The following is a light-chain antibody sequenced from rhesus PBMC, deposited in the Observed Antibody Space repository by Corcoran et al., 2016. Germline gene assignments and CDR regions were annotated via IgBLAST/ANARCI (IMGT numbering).Light chain of an antibody. V-gene: IGKV1-74*01. CDR3: QHGYGTPWT. Sequence: DIQMTQSPSSLSASVGDRVTITCRASENVNNYLNWYQQKLGKAPKLLIYKASTFQSGVPSRFSGSGSGKDYTFTISSLQPEDVATYYCQHGYGTPWTFGQGTKVEIK. CDR1: ENVNNY. J-gene: IGKJ1*01. CDR2: KAS.